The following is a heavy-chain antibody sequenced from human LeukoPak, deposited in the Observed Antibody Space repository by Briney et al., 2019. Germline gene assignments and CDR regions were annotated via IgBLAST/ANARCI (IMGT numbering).Heavy chain of an antibody. CDR1: GGSISSYY. CDR3: ARDRLGYCSGGSCYLGYYFDY. V-gene: IGHV4-4*07. CDR2: IYTSGST. J-gene: IGHJ4*02. D-gene: IGHD2-15*01. Sequence: SETLSLTCTVSGGSISSYYLSWIRQPGGKGLEWIGRIYTSGSTNYNPSLKSRVTMSVDTSKNQFSLKLSSVTAADTAVYYCARDRLGYCSGGSCYLGYYFDYWGQGTLITISS.